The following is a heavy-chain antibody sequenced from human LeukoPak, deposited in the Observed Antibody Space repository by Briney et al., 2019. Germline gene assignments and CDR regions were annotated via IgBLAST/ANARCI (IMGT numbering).Heavy chain of an antibody. Sequence: PGGSLRLSCAASGFTFNSYSMNWVRQAPGKGLEWVSSISSGSSYIFYADSVKGRFTISRDNAKNSLYLQMNSLRAEDTAVYYCARDGGSYFDYWGQGTLVTVSS. CDR3: ARDGGSYFDY. J-gene: IGHJ4*02. D-gene: IGHD1-26*01. CDR2: ISSGSSYI. CDR1: GFTFNSYS. V-gene: IGHV3-21*01.